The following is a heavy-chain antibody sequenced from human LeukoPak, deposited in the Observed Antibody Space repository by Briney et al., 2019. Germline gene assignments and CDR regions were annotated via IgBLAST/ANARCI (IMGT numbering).Heavy chain of an antibody. CDR1: GVSISSSSYY. CDR2: IYYSGST. CDR3: ATPGSVLIFAGFDY. J-gene: IGHJ4*02. Sequence: SDTLSLPCTGAGVSISSSSYYWGRIRQPPGKGLEWIGSIYYSGSTYYNPSLKSRVTISVDTSKNQFSLKLSSVTAADTAVYYCATPGSVLIFAGFDYWGQGTLVTVSS. D-gene: IGHD2-8*01. V-gene: IGHV4-39*01.